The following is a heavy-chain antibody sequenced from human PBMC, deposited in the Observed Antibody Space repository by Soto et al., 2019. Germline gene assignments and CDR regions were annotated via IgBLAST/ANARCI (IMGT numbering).Heavy chain of an antibody. CDR3: ASTTYYDILTRFDY. Sequence: SETLSLTCTVSGGSISSSSYYWGWIRQPPGKGLEWIGSIYYSGSTYYNPSLKSRVTISVDTSKNQFSLKLSSVTAADTAVYYCASTTYYDILTRFDYWGQGTLVTVSS. J-gene: IGHJ4*02. CDR1: GGSISSSSYY. D-gene: IGHD3-9*01. V-gene: IGHV4-39*01. CDR2: IYYSGST.